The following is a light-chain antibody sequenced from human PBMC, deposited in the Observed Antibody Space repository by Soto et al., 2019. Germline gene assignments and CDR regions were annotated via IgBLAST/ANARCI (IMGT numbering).Light chain of an antibody. Sequence: EIVLTQSPGTLSLSPGERATLSCRASQSVTSSYLAWYQQKPGQAPRLLIYGASSRATGIPDRFSGSGSGTDFTLTISRLAHEDVAVYYCQQDGSSPTFGQGTRLEIK. CDR2: GAS. CDR1: QSVTSSY. V-gene: IGKV3-20*01. J-gene: IGKJ5*01. CDR3: QQDGSSPT.